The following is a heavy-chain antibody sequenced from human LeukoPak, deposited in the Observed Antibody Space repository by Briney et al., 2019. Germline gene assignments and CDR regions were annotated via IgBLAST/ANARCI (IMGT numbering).Heavy chain of an antibody. D-gene: IGHD6-13*01. V-gene: IGHV1-18*01. CDR1: GYTFTSYG. Sequence: GASVKASCKASGYTFTSYGISWVRQAPGQGLEWMGWISAYNGNTNYAQKFQGRVTMTEDTSTDTAYMELSSPRSEDTAVYYCATGPYSSSWLDYWGQGTLVTVSS. CDR3: ATGPYSSSWLDY. CDR2: ISAYNGNT. J-gene: IGHJ4*02.